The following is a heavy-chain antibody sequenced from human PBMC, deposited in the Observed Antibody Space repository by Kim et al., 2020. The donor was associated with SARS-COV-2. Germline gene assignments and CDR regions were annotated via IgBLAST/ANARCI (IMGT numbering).Heavy chain of an antibody. Sequence: GGSLRLSCSASGFTFSSYAMHWVRQAPGKGLEYVSAISSNGGSTYYADSVKGRFTISRDNSKNTLYLQMSSLRAEDTAVYYCVPLWFGELSPIWGQGTLVTVSS. CDR3: VPLWFGELSPI. D-gene: IGHD3-10*01. CDR2: ISSNGGST. V-gene: IGHV3-64D*06. CDR1: GFTFSSYA. J-gene: IGHJ4*02.